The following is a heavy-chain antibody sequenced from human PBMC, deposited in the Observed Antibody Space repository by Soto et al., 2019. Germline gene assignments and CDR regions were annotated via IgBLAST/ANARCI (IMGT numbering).Heavy chain of an antibody. V-gene: IGHV5-51*01. J-gene: IGHJ5*02. CDR1: GYSFTSYW. Sequence: GESLKISCKGAGYSFTSYWSGWVRQMPGKGLEWMGIIYPGDSDTRYSPSFQGQVTISADKSISTAYLQWSSLKASDTAMYYCARIHCSGGSCYLGTGFAPWGQGTLVXVSS. CDR3: ARIHCSGGSCYLGTGFAP. D-gene: IGHD2-15*01. CDR2: IYPGDSDT.